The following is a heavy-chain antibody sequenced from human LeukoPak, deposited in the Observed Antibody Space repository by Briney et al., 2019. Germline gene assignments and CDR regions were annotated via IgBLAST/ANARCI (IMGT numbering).Heavy chain of an antibody. Sequence: SSETLSLTCTVSGGSISSYYWSWIRQPPGKGLEWIGYIFYTGSTNYNPSLKSRVTISVDTSKNQFSLKLSSVTAADTAVYYCARDYRNALDVWGKGTTVTVST. CDR3: ARDYRNALDV. J-gene: IGHJ6*04. CDR1: GGSISSYY. V-gene: IGHV4-59*01. CDR2: IFYTGST.